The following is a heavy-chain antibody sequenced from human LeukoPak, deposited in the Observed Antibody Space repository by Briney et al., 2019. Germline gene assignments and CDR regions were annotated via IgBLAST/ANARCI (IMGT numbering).Heavy chain of an antibody. CDR2: INPSGSST. V-gene: IGHV1-46*01. J-gene: IGHJ6*03. CDR3: ARGREDIVLLPGTKRKSYYMDV. D-gene: IGHD2-2*01. Sequence: ASVKVSCKASGYIFTNHYMRWVRQAPGQGLEWMELINPSGSSTLYAEKFRGRIIMTRDMSTATDYMELSSLRSEDTAVYYCARGREDIVLLPGTKRKSYYMDVWGKGTTVTVSS. CDR1: GYIFTNHY.